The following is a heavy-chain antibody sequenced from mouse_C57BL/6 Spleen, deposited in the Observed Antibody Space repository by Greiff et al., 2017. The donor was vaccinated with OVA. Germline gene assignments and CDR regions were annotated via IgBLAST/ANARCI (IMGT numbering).Heavy chain of an antibody. D-gene: IGHD2-1*01. CDR3: AREGCNPYYSMDY. V-gene: IGHV5-4*01. CDR1: GFTFSSYA. J-gene: IGHJ4*01. Sequence: EVMLVESGGGLVKPGGSLKLSCAASGFTFSSYAMSWVRQTPEKRLEWVATISDGGSYTYYPDNVKGRFTISRDNAKNNLYLQMSHLKSEDTAMYYCAREGCNPYYSMDYWGQGTSVTVSS. CDR2: ISDGGSYT.